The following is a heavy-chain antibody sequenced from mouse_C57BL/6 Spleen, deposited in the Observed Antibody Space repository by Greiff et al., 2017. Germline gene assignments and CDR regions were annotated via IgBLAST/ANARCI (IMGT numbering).Heavy chain of an antibody. CDR1: GYTFTSYW. Sequence: QVQLQQSGAELAKPGASVKLSCKASGYTFTSYWMHWVKQRPGQGLEWIGYINPSSGYTKYNQKFKDKATLTADKSSSPAYMELSSLTYEDSAVYYCARWTLTTVVATDYLDYWGQGTTLTVSS. V-gene: IGHV1-7*01. CDR3: ARWTLTTVVATDYLDY. CDR2: INPSSGYT. D-gene: IGHD1-1*01. J-gene: IGHJ2*01.